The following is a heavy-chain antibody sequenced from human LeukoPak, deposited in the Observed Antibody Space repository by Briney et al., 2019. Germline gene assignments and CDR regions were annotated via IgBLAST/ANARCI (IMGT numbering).Heavy chain of an antibody. J-gene: IGHJ5*02. V-gene: IGHV3-21*01. CDR2: ISSSSSYK. CDR1: GFTFSSYS. Sequence: GGSLRLSCVASGFTFSSYSMSWVRQAPGKGLEWVSSISSSSSYKYYTDSVKGRFTISRDNAKNSLYLQMNSLRAEDTAVYYCARDSAGTVWFDPWGQGTLVTVSS. D-gene: IGHD6-13*01. CDR3: ARDSAGTVWFDP.